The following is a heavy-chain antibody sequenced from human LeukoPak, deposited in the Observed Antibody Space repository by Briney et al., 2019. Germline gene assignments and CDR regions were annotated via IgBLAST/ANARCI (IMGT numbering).Heavy chain of an antibody. D-gene: IGHD6-19*01. J-gene: IGHJ4*02. CDR2: INPNSGGT. V-gene: IGHV1-2*06. CDR3: ARVGTRMTGYSSGWYSFDY. CDR1: GYTFTGYY. Sequence: ASVKVSCKASGYTFTGYYMHWVRQAPGQGLEWMGRINPNSGGTNYAQKFQGRVTMTRDTSISTAYMELSRLRSDDTAVYYCARVGTRMTGYSSGWYSFDYWGQGTLVTVSS.